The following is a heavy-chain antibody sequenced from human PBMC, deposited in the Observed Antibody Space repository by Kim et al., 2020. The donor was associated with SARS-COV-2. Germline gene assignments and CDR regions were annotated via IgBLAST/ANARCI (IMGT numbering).Heavy chain of an antibody. D-gene: IGHD6-6*01. J-gene: IGHJ5*02. V-gene: IGHV4-39*07. CDR3: ARVSRSPWQLVEGFDP. Sequence: SLKSRVTISVDTSKNQYSLKLSSVTAADTAVYYCARVSRSPWQLVEGFDPWGQGTLVTVSS.